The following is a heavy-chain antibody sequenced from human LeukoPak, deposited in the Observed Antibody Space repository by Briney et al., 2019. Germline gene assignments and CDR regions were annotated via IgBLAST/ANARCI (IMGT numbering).Heavy chain of an antibody. CDR1: GFTFSSYG. J-gene: IGHJ4*02. CDR3: AKDTGSGYDYFSYYFDY. D-gene: IGHD5-12*01. V-gene: IGHV3-23*01. CDR2: ISGTAFST. Sequence: GGSLRLSCAASGFTFSSYGMGWVRQAPGKGLEWVSLISGTAFSTYYADSVRGRFTISRDNSKSTLYLQMNSLRAEDTAVYYCAKDTGSGYDYFSYYFDYWGQGTLVTVSS.